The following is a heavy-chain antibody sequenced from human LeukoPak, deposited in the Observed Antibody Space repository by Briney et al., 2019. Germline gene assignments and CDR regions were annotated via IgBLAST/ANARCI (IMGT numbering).Heavy chain of an antibody. CDR2: INHSGST. CDR3: ARDQKGTGHFDY. V-gene: IGHV4-34*01. J-gene: IGHJ4*02. D-gene: IGHD3-10*01. CDR1: GGSFSGYY. Sequence: PSETLSLTCAVYGGSFSGYYWSWIRQPPGKGLEWIGEINHSGSTNYNPSLKSRVTISVDTSKNQFSLKLSSVTAADTAVYYCARDQKGTGHFDYWGQGTLVTVSS.